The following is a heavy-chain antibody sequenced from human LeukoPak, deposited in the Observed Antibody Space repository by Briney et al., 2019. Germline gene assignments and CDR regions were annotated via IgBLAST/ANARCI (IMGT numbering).Heavy chain of an antibody. CDR2: INPSGGST. Sequence: ASVKVSCKASGNTFTNYYVHWVRQAPGQGLEWMGIINPSGGSTTYAQKFQGRVTMTRDTSASTVYMELSSVTAADTAVYYCARGGYYDSSGYYQWNWFDPWGQGTLVTVSS. J-gene: IGHJ5*02. CDR1: GNTFTNYY. D-gene: IGHD3-22*01. CDR3: ARGGYYDSSGYYQWNWFDP. V-gene: IGHV1-46*01.